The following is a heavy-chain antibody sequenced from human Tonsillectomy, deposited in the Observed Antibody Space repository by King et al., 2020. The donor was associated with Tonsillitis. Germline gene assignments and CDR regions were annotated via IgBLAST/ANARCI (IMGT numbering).Heavy chain of an antibody. CDR2: IWSDGSNK. J-gene: IGHJ4*02. CDR1: GFTFSTYG. D-gene: IGHD1/OR15-1a*01. CDR3: ARGATGPTY. Sequence: VQLVESGGGVVQPGRSLRLSCAASGFTFSTYGMHWVRQAPGKGLQGGAVIWSDGSNKYYADSVKGRFTISRDNSKNTLYLQMNSLRAEDTAVYYCARGATGPTYWGQGTLVTVSS. V-gene: IGHV3-33*01.